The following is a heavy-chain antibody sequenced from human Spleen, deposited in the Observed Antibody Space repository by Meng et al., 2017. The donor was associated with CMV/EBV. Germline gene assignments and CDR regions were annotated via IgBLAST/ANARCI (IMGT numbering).Heavy chain of an antibody. Sequence: GSLRLSCAVYGGPFSTYYWSWIRQPPGKGLEWIGSIYHSGITFYNQSLKSRITISVDTSKNFFSLNLSSVTAADTAVYYCAKTQLLWFGKSVVWGQGTLVTVSS. CDR3: AKTQLLWFGKSVV. CDR1: GGPFSTYY. J-gene: IGHJ4*02. V-gene: IGHV4-34*01. CDR2: IYHSGIT. D-gene: IGHD3-10*01.